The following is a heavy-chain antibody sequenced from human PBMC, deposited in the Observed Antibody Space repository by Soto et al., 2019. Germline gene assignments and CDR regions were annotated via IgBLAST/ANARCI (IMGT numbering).Heavy chain of an antibody. CDR2: IYSDGSRT. D-gene: IGHD3-10*01. Sequence: EVQLVESGGGLVQPGGSLRLSCAASGFTFSSYWMHWVRQAPGKGPVWVSRIYSDGSRTSYADSVKGRFTISRDNAKNTLYLQMDSLSPEDTAVYYCVRGAGGYYYMDVWGKGTTVTVSS. CDR1: GFTFSSYW. V-gene: IGHV3-74*01. CDR3: VRGAGGYYYMDV. J-gene: IGHJ6*03.